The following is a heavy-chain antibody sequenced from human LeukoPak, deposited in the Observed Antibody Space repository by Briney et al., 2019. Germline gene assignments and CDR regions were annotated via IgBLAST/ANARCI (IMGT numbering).Heavy chain of an antibody. CDR3: PRDLGVLTAQSEQPKPRYFDL. Sequence: ASVKVSCKASGYTFITYGISWVRQAPGQGLEWMGWISGYNGNTNYAQNLQGRVTMTTDTSTSTAYMELRSLRSDDTAVYYCPRDLGVLTAQSEQPKPRYFDLWGRGTQVTVSS. V-gene: IGHV1-18*01. CDR2: ISGYNGNT. J-gene: IGHJ2*01. D-gene: IGHD2-21*02. CDR1: GYTFITYG.